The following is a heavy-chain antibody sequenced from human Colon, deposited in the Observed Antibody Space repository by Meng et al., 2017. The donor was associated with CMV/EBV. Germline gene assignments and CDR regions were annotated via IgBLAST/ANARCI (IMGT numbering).Heavy chain of an antibody. CDR2: ISYDGSDK. J-gene: IGHJ4*02. D-gene: IGHD3-22*01. CDR1: GLIFSNYA. V-gene: IGHV3-30*03. CDR3: AIIYNFDSSGYDDFDH. Sequence: GLIFSNYAFHWGRQAPGKGLEWLAVISYDGSDKYHADSVKGRFTISRDNSKKTLYLQMNSLRAADTAVYYCAIIYNFDSSGYDDFDHWGQGTLVTVSS.